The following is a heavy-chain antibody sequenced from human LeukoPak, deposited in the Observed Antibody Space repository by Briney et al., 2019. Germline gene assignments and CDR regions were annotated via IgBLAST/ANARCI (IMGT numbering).Heavy chain of an antibody. V-gene: IGHV4-39*07. CDR1: GGSISSSLYY. Sequence: SETLSLTCTVSGGSISSSLYYWGWIRQPPGKGLEWIGNIYYDGSTYYNPSLKSRATISIDTSKNQFSLKLSSVTAADTAVYYCARDSGGYSYGDLDYWGQGTLVTVSS. J-gene: IGHJ4*02. D-gene: IGHD5-18*01. CDR2: IYYDGST. CDR3: ARDSGGYSYGDLDY.